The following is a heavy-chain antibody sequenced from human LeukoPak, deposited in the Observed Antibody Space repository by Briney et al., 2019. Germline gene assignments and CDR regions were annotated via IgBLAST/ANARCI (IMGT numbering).Heavy chain of an antibody. J-gene: IGHJ4*02. Sequence: GESLKISCKGSEYSFTSYWIGWVRQMPGKGVGWMGISWPGDSETRYSPTFQGQVTISADKSISTAYLQWSSMKASDTALYYCARKGLSSRKLFFFDYWGQGSLVTVSS. D-gene: IGHD3/OR15-3a*01. CDR2: SWPGDSET. CDR3: ARKGLSSRKLFFFDY. CDR1: EYSFTSYW. V-gene: IGHV5-51*01.